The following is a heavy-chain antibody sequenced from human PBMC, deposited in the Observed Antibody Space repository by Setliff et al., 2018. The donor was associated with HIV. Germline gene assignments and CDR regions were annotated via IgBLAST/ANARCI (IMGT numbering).Heavy chain of an antibody. Sequence: GGSLRLSCAASGFTFSSYAMHWVRQAPGKGLEWVALISFDGNNKNYAPSVKGRFTISRDNARNTLSLQMNSLGAEDTAMYYCVRDRHIVARYFDNWGQGTLVTVSS. J-gene: IGHJ4*02. CDR2: ISFDGNNK. CDR3: VRDRHIVARYFDN. CDR1: GFTFSSYA. D-gene: IGHD6-6*01. V-gene: IGHV3-30*04.